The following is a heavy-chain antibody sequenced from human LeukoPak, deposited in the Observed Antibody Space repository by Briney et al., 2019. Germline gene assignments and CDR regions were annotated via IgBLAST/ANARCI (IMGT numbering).Heavy chain of an antibody. Sequence: PGGSLRLSCAASGFAFSSYSMNWVRRAPGKGLEWVSSISSSSSYIYYADSVEGRFTISRDNAKNSLYLQMNSLRAEDTAVYYCARVQQQWHDYWGQGTLVTVSS. CDR1: GFAFSSYS. V-gene: IGHV3-21*01. CDR2: ISSSSSYI. D-gene: IGHD5-18*01. J-gene: IGHJ4*02. CDR3: ARVQQQWHDY.